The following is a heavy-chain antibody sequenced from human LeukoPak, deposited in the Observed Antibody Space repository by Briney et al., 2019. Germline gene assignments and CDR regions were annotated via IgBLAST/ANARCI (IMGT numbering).Heavy chain of an antibody. CDR1: GFTFSSYS. Sequence: PGGSLRLSCAASGFTFSSYSMNWVRQAPGKGLEWVSSISSSSSYIYYADSVKGRFPISRDNAKNSLYLQMNSLRAEDTAVYYCAREVRPGYCTNGVCGGYYYYGMDVWGQGTTVTVSS. V-gene: IGHV3-21*01. CDR2: ISSSSSYI. D-gene: IGHD2-8*01. CDR3: AREVRPGYCTNGVCGGYYYYGMDV. J-gene: IGHJ6*02.